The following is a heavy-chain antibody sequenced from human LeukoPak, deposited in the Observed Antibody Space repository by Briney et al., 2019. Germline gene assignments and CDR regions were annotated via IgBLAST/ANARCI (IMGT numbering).Heavy chain of an antibody. CDR2: IYSGGST. V-gene: IGHV3-66*01. D-gene: IGHD2-15*01. Sequence: GGSLRLSCAASGFTFSNYWMSWVRQAPGKGLEWVSVIYSGGSTYYADSVKGRFTISRDNSKNTLYLQMNSLRAEDTAVYYCAGGYCSGGSCIDAFDIWGQGTMVTVSS. CDR1: GFTFSNYW. J-gene: IGHJ3*02. CDR3: AGGYCSGGSCIDAFDI.